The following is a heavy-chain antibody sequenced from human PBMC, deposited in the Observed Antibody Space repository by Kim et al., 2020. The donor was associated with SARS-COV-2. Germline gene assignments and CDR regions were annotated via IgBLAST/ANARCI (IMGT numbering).Heavy chain of an antibody. J-gene: IGHJ4*02. CDR3: ARDGEYCSGGSCYDFDY. D-gene: IGHD2-15*01. V-gene: IGHV3-30*07. Sequence: VKGRFTISRDNSKNTLYLQMNSLRAEDTAVYYCARDGEYCSGGSCYDFDYWGQGTLVTVSS.